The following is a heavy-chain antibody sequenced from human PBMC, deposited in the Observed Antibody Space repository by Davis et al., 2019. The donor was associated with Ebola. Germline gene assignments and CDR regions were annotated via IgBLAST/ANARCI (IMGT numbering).Heavy chain of an antibody. CDR3: MSRVYSNYDSPGGYYYGMDV. CDR1: GFTFSGSA. V-gene: IGHV3-73*01. D-gene: IGHD4-11*01. J-gene: IGHJ6*02. CDR2: IRSKANSYAT. Sequence: PGGSLRLSCAASGFTFSGSAMHWVRQASGKGLEWVGRIRSKANSYATAYAASVKGRFTISRDDSKNTAYLQMNSLKTEDTAVYYCMSRVYSNYDSPGGYYYGMDVWGQGTTVTVSS.